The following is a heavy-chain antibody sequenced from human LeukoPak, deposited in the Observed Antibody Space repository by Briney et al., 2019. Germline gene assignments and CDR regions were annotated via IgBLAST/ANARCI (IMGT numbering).Heavy chain of an antibody. J-gene: IGHJ5*02. CDR3: AKDGRGGCNSIDCYTYFDA. CDR2: ISTDNGNI. CDR1: GYSFTSYG. D-gene: IGHD2/OR15-2a*01. V-gene: IGHV1-3*04. Sequence: VASVKVSCKASGYSFTSYGIYWMRQAPGQRLEWMGWISTDNGNIKYSEKFQGRVTITRDTSANTVYLELSSLRSEDTAMYHCAKDGRGGCNSIDCYTYFDAWGQGTLVTVSS.